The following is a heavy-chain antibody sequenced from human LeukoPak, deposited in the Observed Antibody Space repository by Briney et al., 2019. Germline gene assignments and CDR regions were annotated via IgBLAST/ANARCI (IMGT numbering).Heavy chain of an antibody. J-gene: IGHJ4*02. CDR3: ARTHGNSPHGYFVNY. CDR1: GFTFSSYG. D-gene: IGHD4-23*01. V-gene: IGHV3-33*01. CDR2: IWYDGSNK. Sequence: GGSLRLSCAASGFTFSSYGMHWVRQAPGKGLEWVAVIWYDGSNKYYADSVKGRFTISRDNSKNTLYLQMNSLRAEDTAVYYCARTHGNSPHGYFVNYWGQGTLVTVSS.